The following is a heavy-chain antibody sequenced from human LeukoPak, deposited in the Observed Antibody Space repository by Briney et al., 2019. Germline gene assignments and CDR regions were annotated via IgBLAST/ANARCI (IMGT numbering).Heavy chain of an antibody. J-gene: IGHJ3*02. V-gene: IGHV3-9*03. D-gene: IGHD3-16*01. Sequence: PGRSLRLSCAASGFTFEDYVMHWVRQAPGKGLEWVSGISWNSGSIGYADSVKGRFTISRDNAKNSLYLQMNSLRAEDMALYYCAKVGPGGRAFDIWGQGTMVTVSS. CDR1: GFTFEDYV. CDR2: ISWNSGSI. CDR3: AKVGPGGRAFDI.